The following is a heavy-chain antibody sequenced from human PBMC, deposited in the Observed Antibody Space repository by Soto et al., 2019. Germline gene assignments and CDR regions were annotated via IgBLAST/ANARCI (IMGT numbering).Heavy chain of an antibody. Sequence: KPSGTLSLTCTVSGGSISSGDYYWSWIRQPPGKGVEWIGYIYYSGSTYYNPSLKSRVTISVDTSKNQFSLKLSSVTAADTAVYYCASEKYDILTGYSPYYYGMDVWGQGTTVTVSS. V-gene: IGHV4-30-4*01. CDR2: IYYSGST. CDR3: ASEKYDILTGYSPYYYGMDV. D-gene: IGHD3-9*01. J-gene: IGHJ6*02. CDR1: GGSISSGDYY.